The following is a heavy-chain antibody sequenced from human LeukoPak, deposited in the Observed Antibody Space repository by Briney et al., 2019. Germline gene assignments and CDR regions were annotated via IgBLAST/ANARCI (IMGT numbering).Heavy chain of an antibody. D-gene: IGHD1-26*01. CDR2: IWYDGSKK. V-gene: IGHV3-33*01. CDR3: ARLSGTYLDY. J-gene: IGHJ4*02. CDR1: GFTFSSNG. Sequence: GGSLRLSCAASGFTFSSNGMQWVRQAPGKGLGWVAVIWYDGSKKYYTDSVKGRFTVSRDNAKNTLYLQMNSLRAEDTAVYYCARLSGTYLDYWGQGTLVTVSS.